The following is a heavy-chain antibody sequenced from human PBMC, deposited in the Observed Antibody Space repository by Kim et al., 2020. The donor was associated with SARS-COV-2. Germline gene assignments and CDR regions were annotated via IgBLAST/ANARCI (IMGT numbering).Heavy chain of an antibody. V-gene: IGHV3-11*01. CDR1: GFTFSDYY. Sequence: GGSLRLSCAASGFTFSDYYMSWIRQAPGKGLEWVSYISSSGSTIYYADSVKGRFTISRDNAKNSLYLQMNSLRAEDTAVYYCARDEYSSSSGYYYYYMDVWGKGTTVTVSS. CDR2: ISSSGSTI. D-gene: IGHD6-6*01. J-gene: IGHJ6*03. CDR3: ARDEYSSSSGYYYYYMDV.